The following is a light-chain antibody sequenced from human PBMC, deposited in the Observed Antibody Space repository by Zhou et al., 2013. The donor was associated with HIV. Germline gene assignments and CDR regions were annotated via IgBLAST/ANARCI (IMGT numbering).Light chain of an antibody. Sequence: EIVLTQSPGTLSLSLGERATLSCRASQSVSSSYLAWYQQKPGQAPRLLIYGASSRATGIPDRFSGSGSGTDFTLTISSLQSEDFAVYYCQQYNNWALYTFGLGDQAGDQT. V-gene: IGKV3-20*01. J-gene: IGKJ2*01. CDR3: QQYNNWALYT. CDR2: GAS. CDR1: QSVSSSY.